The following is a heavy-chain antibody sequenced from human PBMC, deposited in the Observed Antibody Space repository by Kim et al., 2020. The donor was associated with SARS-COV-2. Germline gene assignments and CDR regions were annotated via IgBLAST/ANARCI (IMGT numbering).Heavy chain of an antibody. CDR1: GFTFSSYA. CDR3: AKEPSTVTTFHNWFYP. V-gene: IGHV3-23*01. Sequence: GGSLRLSCAASGFTFSSYAMSWVRQAPGKGLEWVSAISGSGGSTYYADSVKGRFTISRDNSKNTLYLQMNSLRAEDTAVYYCAKEPSTVTTFHNWFYPWGQGTLVTVSS. J-gene: IGHJ5*02. CDR2: ISGSGGST. D-gene: IGHD4-17*01.